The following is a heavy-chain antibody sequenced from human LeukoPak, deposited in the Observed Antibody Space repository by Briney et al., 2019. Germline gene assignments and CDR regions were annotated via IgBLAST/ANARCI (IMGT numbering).Heavy chain of an antibody. V-gene: IGHV4-59*01. CDR1: GGSISGYD. D-gene: IGHD1-1*01. CDR2: IYDSGTT. J-gene: IGHJ5*01. Sequence: SETLSLSCTVSGGSISGYDGCCVRQPPGKGLEWIGYIYDSGTTNYNPSLKSRVTISEDTSTNQFSLKLTSVTAADTAVYYCAKKVESRWFDPWGQGTMVTVSS. CDR3: AKKVESRWFDP.